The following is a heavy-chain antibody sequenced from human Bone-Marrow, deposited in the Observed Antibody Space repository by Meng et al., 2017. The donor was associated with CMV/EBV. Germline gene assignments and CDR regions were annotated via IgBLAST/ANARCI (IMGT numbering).Heavy chain of an antibody. D-gene: IGHD2-2*02. CDR2: IGTAGDT. CDR1: GFTFSSYD. Sequence: GGSLRLSCAASGFTFSSYDMHWVRQATGKGLEWVSAIGTAGDTYYPGSVKGRFTISRDNAKNSLYLQMNSLRAEDTAVYYCARDFYCSSTSCHNLPRGYYGMDVWGQGTTVTVSS. J-gene: IGHJ6*02. CDR3: ARDFYCSSTSCHNLPRGYYGMDV. V-gene: IGHV3-13*01.